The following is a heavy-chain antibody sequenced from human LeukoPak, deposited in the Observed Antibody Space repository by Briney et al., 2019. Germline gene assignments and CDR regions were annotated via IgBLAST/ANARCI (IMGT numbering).Heavy chain of an antibody. Sequence: GGSLRLSCAASGFTFSSYSMSWVRQAPGKGLEWVAHIKRDGSQKYYLDSVKGRFTISRDNAKNSLYLQMNSLRVEDTAVYYCARLGLEVGGPNWFDPWGQGTLVTVSS. CDR3: ARLGLEVGGPNWFDP. J-gene: IGHJ5*02. CDR2: IKRDGSQK. D-gene: IGHD1-1*01. V-gene: IGHV3-7*01. CDR1: GFTFSSYS.